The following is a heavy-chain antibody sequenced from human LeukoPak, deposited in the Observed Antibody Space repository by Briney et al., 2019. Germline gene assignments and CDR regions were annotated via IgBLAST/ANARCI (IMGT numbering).Heavy chain of an antibody. Sequence: RGSLRLSCAASGFTFSSYAMNWVRQAPGKGLEWVSGISGSGDGTSYADSVRGRFTISRDNSKNTLFLQMNSLRADDTAIYYCAKPTELTEIYGRDWGQGTLVTVSS. CDR3: AKPTELTEIYGRD. V-gene: IGHV3-23*01. D-gene: IGHD3-10*01. CDR1: GFTFSSYA. CDR2: ISGSGDGT. J-gene: IGHJ4*02.